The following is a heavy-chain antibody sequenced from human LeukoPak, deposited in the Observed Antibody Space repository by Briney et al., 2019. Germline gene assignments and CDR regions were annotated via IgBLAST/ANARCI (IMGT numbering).Heavy chain of an antibody. CDR1: GASLDSTRYY. CDR2: IFSGGDT. V-gene: IGHV4-39*07. D-gene: IGHD6-19*01. Sequence: SETLSPTCTVSGASLDSTRYYWRWIRQPPGRGLEWIGSIFSGGDTYYAAALKSRATISVDTSKNVVSLRLNSVTAADTAVYYCARHLPVAGYPYFDYWGQGALVTVSS. CDR3: ARHLPVAGYPYFDY. J-gene: IGHJ4*02.